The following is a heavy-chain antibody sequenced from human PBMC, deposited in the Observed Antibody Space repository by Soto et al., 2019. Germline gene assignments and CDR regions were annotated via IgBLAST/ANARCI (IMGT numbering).Heavy chain of an antibody. J-gene: IGHJ4*02. V-gene: IGHV3-7*01. D-gene: IGHD6-6*01. CDR3: AREGGHLYSSSFRWFDY. Sequence: GGSLRLSCAASGFTFSSYWMSWVRQAPGKGLEWVANIKQDGSEKYYVDSVKGRFTISRDNAKNSLYLQMNSLRAEDTAVYYCAREGGHLYSSSFRWFDYWGQGTLVTVSS. CDR2: IKQDGSEK. CDR1: GFTFSSYW.